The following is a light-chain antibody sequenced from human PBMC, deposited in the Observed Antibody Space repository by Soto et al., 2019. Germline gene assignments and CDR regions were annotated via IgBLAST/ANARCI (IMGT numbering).Light chain of an antibody. Sequence: ESVFTQSPATLSSFPGDRVSLCCRASQYINTRLAWYQHRTGQAPRLLIYQTSIRAAGIPARFSASGSGTDFNLTISDVQTEDFALYYCHQRQSWPRTFGQGTKVDIK. CDR1: QYINTR. V-gene: IGKV3-11*01. CDR3: HQRQSWPRT. J-gene: IGKJ1*01. CDR2: QTS.